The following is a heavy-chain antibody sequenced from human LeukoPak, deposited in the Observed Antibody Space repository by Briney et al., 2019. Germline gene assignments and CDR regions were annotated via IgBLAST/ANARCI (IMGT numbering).Heavy chain of an antibody. Sequence: GESLKISCKGSGYSFTSYWISWVRQMPGKGLEWMGRIDPSDSYTNYSPSFQGHVTISADKSISTAYLQWSSLKASDTAMYYCASARYCSGGSCYVEYWGQGTLVTVSS. CDR1: GYSFTSYW. V-gene: IGHV5-10-1*01. J-gene: IGHJ4*02. CDR2: IDPSDSYT. CDR3: ASARYCSGGSCYVEY. D-gene: IGHD2-15*01.